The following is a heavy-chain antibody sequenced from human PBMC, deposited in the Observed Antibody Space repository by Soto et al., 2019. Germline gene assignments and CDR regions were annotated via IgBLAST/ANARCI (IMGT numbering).Heavy chain of an antibody. CDR3: TKDTYTCSGGSWYGF. V-gene: IGHV3-23*01. CDR1: GFTFSSYA. Sequence: EVQLLESGGGLVQPGGSLRLSCAASGFTFSSYAMSWVRQAAGTGLEWVSAISGSGGSTYYADSVKGRFTISRDNSKNTLYLQMNSVRAAHKAVYYCTKDTYTCSGGSWYGFWGQGTLVTVSS. D-gene: IGHD2-15*01. CDR2: ISGSGGST. J-gene: IGHJ4*02.